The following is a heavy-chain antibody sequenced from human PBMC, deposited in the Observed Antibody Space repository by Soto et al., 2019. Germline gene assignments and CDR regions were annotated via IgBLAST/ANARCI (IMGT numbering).Heavy chain of an antibody. D-gene: IGHD7-27*01. CDR3: ARDPKTSGGQHWAFNYSDS. Sequence: GGSLRLSCAASGFSFSISPMHWVRQAPGKGPEWVALISYDGTNKFYADSVKGRFTISRDNSKSTLYLQVDSLRPEDAAVYYCARDPKTSGGQHWAFNYSDSWGQGNLVTVSS. CDR2: ISYDGTNK. V-gene: IGHV3-30-3*01. J-gene: IGHJ4*02. CDR1: GFSFSISP.